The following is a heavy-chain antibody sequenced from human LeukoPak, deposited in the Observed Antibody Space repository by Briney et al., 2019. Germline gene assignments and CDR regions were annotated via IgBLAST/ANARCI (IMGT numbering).Heavy chain of an antibody. CDR1: GYSFPRNW. CDR3: ARQSSGFDSPLDY. D-gene: IGHD5-12*01. Sequence: GESLKISCKGSGYSFPRNWIGWVRQMPGKGLEWMGIIYPGDSDTRYSPSFQGQVTFSADKSISTAYLQWSSLKASDTAMYCCARQSSGFDSPLDYWGQGTLVTVSS. V-gene: IGHV5-51*01. CDR2: IYPGDSDT. J-gene: IGHJ4*02.